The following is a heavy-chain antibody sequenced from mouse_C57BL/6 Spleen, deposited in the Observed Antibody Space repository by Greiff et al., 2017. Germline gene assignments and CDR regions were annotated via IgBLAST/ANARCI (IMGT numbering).Heavy chain of an antibody. V-gene: IGHV10-1*01. Sequence: EVKLVESGGGLVQPKGSLKLSCAASGFSFNTYAMNWVRQAPGKGLEWVARIRSKSNNYATYYADSVKDRFTISRDDSESMLYLQMNNLKTEDTAMYYCVRHGDWGYDYDYAMDYWGQGTSVTVSS. CDR3: VRHGDWGYDYDYAMDY. J-gene: IGHJ4*01. CDR2: IRSKSNNYAT. CDR1: GFSFNTYA. D-gene: IGHD2-4*01.